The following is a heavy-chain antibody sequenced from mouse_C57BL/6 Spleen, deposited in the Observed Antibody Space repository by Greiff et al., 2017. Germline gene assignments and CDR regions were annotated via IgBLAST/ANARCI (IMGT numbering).Heavy chain of an antibody. CDR3: ARNYGSSYDWFAY. CDR2: IYPGDGDT. V-gene: IGHV1-82*01. CDR1: GYAFSSSW. Sequence: VQLQQSGPELVKPGASVKISCKASGYAFSSSWMNWVKQRPGKGLEWIGRIYPGDGDTNYNGKFKGKATLTADKSSSTAYMQLSSLTSEDSAVYFCARNYGSSYDWFAYWGQGTLVTVSA. J-gene: IGHJ3*01. D-gene: IGHD1-1*01.